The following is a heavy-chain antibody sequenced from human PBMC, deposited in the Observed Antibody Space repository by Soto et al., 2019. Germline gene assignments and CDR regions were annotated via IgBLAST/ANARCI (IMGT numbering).Heavy chain of an antibody. CDR1: GGTFSSYA. Sequence: QVQLVQSGAEVKKPGSSVKVSCKASGGTFSSYAINWVRQAPGQGLEWMGGIIPISGTANYAQKFQGRVTITADESTSTAYMELSSLRSEDTAVYYCARSQGSSTSLEIYYYYYYGMDVWGQGTKVTVSS. V-gene: IGHV1-69*01. D-gene: IGHD2-2*01. J-gene: IGHJ6*02. CDR2: IIPISGTA. CDR3: ARSQGSSTSLEIYYYYYYGMDV.